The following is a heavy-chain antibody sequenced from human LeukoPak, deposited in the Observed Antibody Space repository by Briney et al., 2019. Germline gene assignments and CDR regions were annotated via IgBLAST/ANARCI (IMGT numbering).Heavy chain of an antibody. V-gene: IGHV3-33*01. J-gene: IGHJ4*02. CDR2: IWYDESNK. Sequence: GGSLRLSCAASGFTFSNYGMHWVRQAPGKGLEWVAVIWYDESNKYYADSVKGRFTISRGNSKNTLYLQMNSLRAEDTAVYYCARDERHYFDYWGQGTLVTVSS. CDR3: ARDERHYFDY. CDR1: GFTFSNYG.